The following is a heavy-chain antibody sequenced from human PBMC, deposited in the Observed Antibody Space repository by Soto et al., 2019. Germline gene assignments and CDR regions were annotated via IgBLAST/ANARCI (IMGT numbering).Heavy chain of an antibody. J-gene: IGHJ6*02. Sequence: PSETLSLTCTVSGGSISSYYWSWIRQPAGKGLEWIGRIYTSGSTNYNPSLKSRVTMSVDTSKNQFSLRLSSVTAADTAVYYCARSLMVRGDPYYYYGMDVWGQGTTVTVSS. CDR2: IYTSGST. V-gene: IGHV4-4*07. D-gene: IGHD3-10*01. CDR3: ARSLMVRGDPYYYYGMDV. CDR1: GGSISSYY.